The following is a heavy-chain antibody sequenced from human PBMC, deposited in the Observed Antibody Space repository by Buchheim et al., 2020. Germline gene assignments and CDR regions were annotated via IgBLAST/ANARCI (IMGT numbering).Heavy chain of an antibody. D-gene: IGHD3-9*01. CDR3: VRASEYYDILTGYSYYGVDV. Sequence: QVQLQESGPGLVKPSQTLSLTCTVSGGSISSDTYYWSWIRQPAGKGLEWIGRIYTSGSTNYNPSLKSRVTISVDTSKNQFSLKLSSVTAADTAVYYCVRASEYYDILTGYSYYGVDVWGQGT. J-gene: IGHJ6*02. V-gene: IGHV4-61*02. CDR1: GGSISSDTYY. CDR2: IYTSGST.